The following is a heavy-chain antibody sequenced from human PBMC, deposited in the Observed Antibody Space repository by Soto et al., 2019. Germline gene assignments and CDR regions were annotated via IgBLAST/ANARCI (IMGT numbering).Heavy chain of an antibody. J-gene: IGHJ4*02. CDR1: GFTFSSYG. CDR2: ISYDGSNK. CDR3: AKKLLWFGELLSPVDY. Sequence: QVQLVESGGGVVQPGRSLRLSCAASGFTFSSYGMHWVRQAPGKGQEWVAVISYDGSNKYYADSVKGRFTISRDNSKNTLYLQMNSLRAENTAVYYCAKKLLWFGELLSPVDYWGQGTLVTVSS. V-gene: IGHV3-30*18. D-gene: IGHD3-10*01.